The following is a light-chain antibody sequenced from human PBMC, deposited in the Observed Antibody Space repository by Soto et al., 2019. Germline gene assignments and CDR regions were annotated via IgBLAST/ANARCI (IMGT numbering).Light chain of an antibody. CDR3: QQCNSYSWT. CDR1: QSISSW. Sequence: GDRVTITCRASQSISSWLAWYQQEPGKAPKLLIYDASSLESGVPSRFSGSGSGTEFTLTISSLQPDDFATYYCQQCNSYSWTFGQGTKVDIK. V-gene: IGKV1-5*01. CDR2: DAS. J-gene: IGKJ1*01.